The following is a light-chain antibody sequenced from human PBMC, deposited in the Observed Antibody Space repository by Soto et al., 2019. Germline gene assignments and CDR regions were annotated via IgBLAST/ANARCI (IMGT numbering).Light chain of an antibody. CDR2: GAS. CDR1: QTVRSNY. Sequence: EIELTQSPGTLSLSPGERATLSCRASQTVRSNYLAWYQQKPGQAPRLLIYGASKRATGIPDRFSGSGSGTDFTLTISRLEPEDFAVYSCQQYGDSLMYTFGQGTKLEVK. CDR3: QQYGDSLMYT. J-gene: IGKJ2*01. V-gene: IGKV3-20*01.